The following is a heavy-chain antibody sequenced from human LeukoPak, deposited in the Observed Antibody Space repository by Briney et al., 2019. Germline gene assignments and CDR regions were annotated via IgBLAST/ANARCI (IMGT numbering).Heavy chain of an antibody. CDR2: ISAYSGNT. Sequence: GASVKVSCKASGYTFTSYGISWVRQAPGQGLEWMGWISAYSGNTNYAQKLQGRVTMTTDTSTSTAYMELRSLRSDDTAVYYCARGRLWDILSSIDYWGQGTLVTVSS. J-gene: IGHJ4*02. CDR1: GYTFTSYG. D-gene: IGHD3-9*01. V-gene: IGHV1-18*01. CDR3: ARGRLWDILSSIDY.